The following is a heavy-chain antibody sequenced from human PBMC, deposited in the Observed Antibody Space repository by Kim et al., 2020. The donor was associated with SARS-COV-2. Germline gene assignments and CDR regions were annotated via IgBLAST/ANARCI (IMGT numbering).Heavy chain of an antibody. CDR1: GASISTYYW. V-gene: IGHV4-4*02. D-gene: IGHD3-10*01. CDR3: ARSRYYGSGSYDY. CDR2: IYHSGST. J-gene: IGHJ4*02. Sequence: SETLSLTCAVSGASISTYYWWSWVRQPPEEELEWIGEIYHSGSTNYNPSLKSRVTMSVDKSTNQISLKVNSVTAADTAVYYCARSRYYGSGSYDYWGQGTLVTVSS.